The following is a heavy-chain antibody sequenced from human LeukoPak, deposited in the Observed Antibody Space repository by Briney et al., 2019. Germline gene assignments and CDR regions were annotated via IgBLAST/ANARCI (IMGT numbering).Heavy chain of an antibody. J-gene: IGHJ4*02. V-gene: IGHV3-7*01. CDR2: IKQDGSDK. Sequence: GGSLRLSCAASGFTFSSYWMSWVRQAPGKGLEWVANIKQDGSDKYYVDSVKGRFTISRDNAKTSLYLQMNSLRAEDTAVYYCAKGYYFDILSGYSSLDSWGQGTLVTVSS. CDR1: GFTFSSYW. D-gene: IGHD3-9*01. CDR3: AKGYYFDILSGYSSLDS.